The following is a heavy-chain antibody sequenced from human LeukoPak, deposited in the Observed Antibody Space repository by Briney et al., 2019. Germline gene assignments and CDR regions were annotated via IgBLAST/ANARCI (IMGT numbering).Heavy chain of an antibody. CDR2: IFPGDSDT. D-gene: IGHD4-23*01. Sequence: GESLQISCQGSGYIFTSYWIAWVRQMPGKGLEWMGIIFPGDSDTRYSPSFQGHVTISADKSINTAYLQWSSLKASDTAMYYCAKLTTVVTPRAFDIWGLGTLATVSS. CDR1: GYIFTSYW. J-gene: IGHJ3*02. CDR3: AKLTTVVTPRAFDI. V-gene: IGHV5-51*01.